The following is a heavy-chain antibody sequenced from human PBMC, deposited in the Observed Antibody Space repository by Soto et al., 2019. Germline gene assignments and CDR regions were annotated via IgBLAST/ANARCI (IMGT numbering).Heavy chain of an antibody. Sequence: QVQLVQSGAEVKEPGSSVKVSCKASGGTFNSDTINWVRQAPGQGLEWMGRINSILGISNYAQKFQGRIAITADKSTNSGYMELSSLRSDDTTVYYCARVPVRGIGGVSWGQRTRVTVSS. V-gene: IGHV1-69*02. J-gene: IGHJ4*02. CDR2: INSILGIS. CDR3: ARVPVRGIGGVS. D-gene: IGHD3-16*01. CDR1: GGTFNSDT.